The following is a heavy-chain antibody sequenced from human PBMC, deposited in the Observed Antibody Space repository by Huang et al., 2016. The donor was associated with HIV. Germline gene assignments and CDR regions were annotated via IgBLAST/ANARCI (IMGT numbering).Heavy chain of an antibody. Sequence: QVRLVESGGGVVQPGGSLTLSCEASGFTFSTFGMQWVRQAPGKGLEWVANIRFDGNKKVYEESLKGRFTIFRENSKNTVYLEMNSLTGEDTAMYFCAKGGAGYHNGPEYWGQGTQVIVS. J-gene: IGHJ4*02. V-gene: IGHV3-30*02. D-gene: IGHD2-8*01. CDR3: AKGGAGYHNGPEY. CDR1: GFTFSTFG. CDR2: IRFDGNKK.